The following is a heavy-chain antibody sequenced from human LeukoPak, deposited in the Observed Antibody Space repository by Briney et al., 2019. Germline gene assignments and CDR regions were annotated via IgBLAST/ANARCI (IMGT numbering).Heavy chain of an antibody. V-gene: IGHV3-9*01. Sequence: GGSLRLSCVASGFAFDDYAMHWVRQAPGKGLEWVSGISRNSDGVGYADSVKGRFTMSRDNARNSLDLQMNSLRPEDTALYYCTTFITKVRGVIVGGPFDIWGQGTMVAVSA. J-gene: IGHJ3*02. D-gene: IGHD3-10*01. CDR3: TTFITKVRGVIVGGPFDI. CDR1: GFAFDDYA. CDR2: ISRNSDGV.